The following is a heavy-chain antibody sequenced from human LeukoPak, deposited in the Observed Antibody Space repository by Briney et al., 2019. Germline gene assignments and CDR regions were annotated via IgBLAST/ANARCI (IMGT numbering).Heavy chain of an antibody. V-gene: IGHV3-21*01. J-gene: IGHJ6*03. CDR3: ARVGGITLALAPSPFPDYNYYYMDV. D-gene: IGHD3-10*01. CDR2: ISSSSYI. Sequence: GGSLRLSCAASGFTFSSYSMNWVRQAPGKGLEWVSCISSSSYIYYTDSVKGRFTISRDNAKKSLYLQMNSLRAEDTAVYYCARVGGITLALAPSPFPDYNYYYMDVWGKGTTVTVSS. CDR1: GFTFSSYS.